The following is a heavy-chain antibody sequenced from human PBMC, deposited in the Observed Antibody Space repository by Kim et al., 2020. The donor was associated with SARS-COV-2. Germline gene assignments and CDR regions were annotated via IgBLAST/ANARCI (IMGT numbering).Heavy chain of an antibody. V-gene: IGHV4-31*03. J-gene: IGHJ5*02. D-gene: IGHD6-6*01. CDR1: GGSISSGGYY. CDR2: IYYSGST. CDR3: ARSPSPALIAARPSWFDP. Sequence: SETLSLTCTVSGGSISSGGYYWSWIRQHPGKGLEWIGYIYYSGSTYYNPSLKSRVTISVDTSKNQFSLKLSSVTAADTAVYYCARSPSPALIAARPSWFDPWGQGTLVTVSS.